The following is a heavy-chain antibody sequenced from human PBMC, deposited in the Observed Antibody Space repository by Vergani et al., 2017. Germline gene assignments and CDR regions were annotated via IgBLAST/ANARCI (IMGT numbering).Heavy chain of an antibody. CDR1: GFTFDTYT. CDR3: TTAXGLYYLHGEYFQY. CDR2: ISSGGGDI. J-gene: IGHJ1*01. Sequence: EVQLLESGGGLVQPGGSRRLSCAGAGFTFDTYTMAYVRQAPGKWLECVATISSGGGDIFYADSVKGRFTISRDNSKNTLFLQMNSLKDEDTAVYYCTTAXGLYYLHGEYFQYWGRGTLVSVSS. D-gene: IGHD3-10*01. V-gene: IGHV3-23*01.